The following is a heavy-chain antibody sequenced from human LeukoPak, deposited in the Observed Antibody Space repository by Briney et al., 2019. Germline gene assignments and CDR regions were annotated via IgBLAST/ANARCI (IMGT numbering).Heavy chain of an antibody. CDR2: IYPTGST. CDR1: GYSISSGYY. D-gene: IGHD4-17*01. Sequence: SETLSLTCTVSGYSISSGYYWGWIRQPPGKGLEWIGNIYPTGSTYYNPSLKSRVTISLDTSKNQFSLKLSSVTAADTAVYYCANSIDFDYGDYYFDYWGQGALVTISS. V-gene: IGHV4-38-2*02. J-gene: IGHJ4*02. CDR3: ANSIDFDYGDYYFDY.